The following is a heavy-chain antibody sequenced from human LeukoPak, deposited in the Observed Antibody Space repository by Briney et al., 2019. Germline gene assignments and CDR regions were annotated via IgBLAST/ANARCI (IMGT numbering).Heavy chain of an antibody. Sequence: PSETLSLTCSVSGGSVSSYYWSWIRQSPGKGLEWIGYIHNSGRTNYNPSLKSRVTGFVDTSKNQVSLRLSSVTAADTAVYYCARHGTISSESYFDYWGQGALVTASS. D-gene: IGHD1-14*01. V-gene: IGHV4-59*08. CDR3: ARHGTISSESYFDY. CDR1: GGSVSSYY. CDR2: IHNSGRT. J-gene: IGHJ4*02.